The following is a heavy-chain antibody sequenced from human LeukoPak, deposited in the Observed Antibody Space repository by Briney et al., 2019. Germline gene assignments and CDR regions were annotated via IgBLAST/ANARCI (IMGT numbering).Heavy chain of an antibody. Sequence: PSETLSLTCTVSGGSISSGGYYWSWIRQHPGKGLEWIGYIYYSGSTYYNPSLKSRVTISVDTSKNQFSLKLSSVTAADTAVYYCARQLQYSSSWPYYYYGMDVWGQGTTVTVSS. CDR2: IYYSGST. J-gene: IGHJ6*02. CDR3: ARQLQYSSSWPYYYYGMDV. V-gene: IGHV4-31*03. CDR1: GGSISSGGYY. D-gene: IGHD6-13*01.